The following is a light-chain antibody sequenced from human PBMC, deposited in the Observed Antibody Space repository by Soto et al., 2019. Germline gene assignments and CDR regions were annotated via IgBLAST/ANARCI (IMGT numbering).Light chain of an antibody. CDR2: VGTGGIVA. CDR1: SGYSNYK. J-gene: IGLJ3*02. Sequence: QPVLTQSPSASASLGASVTLTCTLSSGYSNYKVDWYQQRPGKGPQFVMGVGTGGIVASKGDGIPDRFSVLGSGLTRNLAIKNIQKEDESDYHCGADHGSGSTGVFGGGTKLTVL. V-gene: IGLV9-49*01. CDR3: GADHGSGSTGV.